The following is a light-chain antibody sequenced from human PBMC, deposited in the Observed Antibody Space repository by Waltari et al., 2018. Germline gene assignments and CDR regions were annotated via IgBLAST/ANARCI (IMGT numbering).Light chain of an antibody. V-gene: IGKV3-20*01. CDR2: GAS. J-gene: IGKJ1*01. CDR1: QSVGRT. Sequence: EIVLTQSPGTLSLSPGERATLSCRASQSVGRTLAWYQQKPGQAPRLLTYGASSRATDIPDRFSGSGSGTDFSLTINRLEPEDFAVYFCQHYVRLPATFGQGTKVEIK. CDR3: QHYVRLPAT.